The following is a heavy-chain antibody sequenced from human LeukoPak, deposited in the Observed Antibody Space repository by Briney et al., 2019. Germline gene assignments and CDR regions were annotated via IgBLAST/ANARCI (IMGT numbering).Heavy chain of an antibody. Sequence: ASVKVSCKASGYTFTSYYMHWVRQAPGQGLEWMGIINPSGGSTSYAQKFQGRVTMTRDTSTSTVYMELSSLRSEDTAVYYCARVGHYDILTGSYDAFHIWGQGTMVTVSS. CDR2: INPSGGST. D-gene: IGHD3-9*01. CDR3: ARVGHYDILTGSYDAFHI. CDR1: GYTFTSYY. J-gene: IGHJ3*02. V-gene: IGHV1-46*03.